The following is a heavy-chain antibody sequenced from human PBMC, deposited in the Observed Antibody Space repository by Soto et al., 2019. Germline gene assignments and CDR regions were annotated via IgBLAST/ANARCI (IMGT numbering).Heavy chain of an antibody. CDR1: GGSVSSGDYS. Sequence: PSATLSLTCTVSGGSVSSGDYSWSWVRQPPGKGLEWIGYVYSSGSTNYNPSLKSRVTISIDTSKNQFSLKLSSVTAADTAVYYCAREDLWGQGTLVTVSS. J-gene: IGHJ5*02. CDR3: AREDL. CDR2: VYSSGST. V-gene: IGHV4-61*08.